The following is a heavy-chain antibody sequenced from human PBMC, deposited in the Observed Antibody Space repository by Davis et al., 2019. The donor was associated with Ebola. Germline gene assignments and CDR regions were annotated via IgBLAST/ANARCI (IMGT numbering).Heavy chain of an antibody. CDR3: ARSAMSQDAFDI. J-gene: IGHJ3*02. CDR1: GYTFTSYA. CDR2: INTNTGNP. Sequence: ASVQVSCKASGYTFTSYAMNWVRQAPAQGLEWMGWINTNTGNPTYAQGFTGRFVFSLDTFVSTAYLQISSLKAEDTAVYYCARSAMSQDAFDIWGQGTLVTASS. V-gene: IGHV7-4-1*02. D-gene: IGHD2-2*01.